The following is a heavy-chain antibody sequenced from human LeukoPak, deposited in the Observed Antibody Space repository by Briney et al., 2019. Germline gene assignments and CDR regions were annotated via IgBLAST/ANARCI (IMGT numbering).Heavy chain of an antibody. Sequence: SETLSLTCAVYGGSFSGYYWSWIRQPPGKGLEWIGEINHSGSTNYNPSLKSRVTISVDTSKNQFSLKLSSVTAADTAVYYCARDPIAVAGTGDFDYWGQGTLVTVSS. CDR1: GGSFSGYY. CDR3: ARDPIAVAGTGDFDY. D-gene: IGHD6-19*01. V-gene: IGHV4-34*01. CDR2: INHSGST. J-gene: IGHJ4*02.